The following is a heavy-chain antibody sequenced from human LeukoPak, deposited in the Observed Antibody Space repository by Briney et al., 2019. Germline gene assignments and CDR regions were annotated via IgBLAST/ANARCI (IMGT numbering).Heavy chain of an antibody. V-gene: IGHV1-24*01. D-gene: IGHD2-21*01. J-gene: IGHJ4*02. CDR2: FDPEDGET. Sequence: GASVKVSCKVSGYTLTELSMHWVRQSPGKGLEWVGGFDPEDGETIYAQKFQGRVTMTEDTSTDTAYMELSSLRSEDTAVYYCATVARLGDYFDYWGQGTLVTVSS. CDR1: GYTLTELS. CDR3: ATVARLGDYFDY.